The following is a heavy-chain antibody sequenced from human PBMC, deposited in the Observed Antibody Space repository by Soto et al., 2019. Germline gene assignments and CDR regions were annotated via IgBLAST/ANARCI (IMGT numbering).Heavy chain of an antibody. J-gene: IGHJ5*02. CDR3: ARGAGFSYASTWFDI. CDR2: IYYTGST. V-gene: IGHV4-61*03. Sequence: PSETLSLTCTVFGASVSSGTYYWGWIRQAPGKGLEWVGHIYYTGSTNYNPSLNNRVTISVDTSKNHFSLQLTSVTAADTAVYYCARGAGFSYASTWFDIWGQGTLVTVSS. CDR1: GASVSSGTYY. D-gene: IGHD5-18*01.